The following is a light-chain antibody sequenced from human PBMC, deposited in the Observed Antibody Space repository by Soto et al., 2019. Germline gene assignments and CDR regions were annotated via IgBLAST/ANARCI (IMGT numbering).Light chain of an antibody. Sequence: EIVLTQSPATLSLSPGERATLSCRASQSVSSYLAWYQQKPGQAPRLLIYDASNRATGIPARFSGSGAGTDFTLTISSLEPEDFAVYYCQQYNNWLTFGGG. CDR3: QQYNNWLT. CDR2: DAS. CDR1: QSVSSY. J-gene: IGKJ4*01. V-gene: IGKV3-11*01.